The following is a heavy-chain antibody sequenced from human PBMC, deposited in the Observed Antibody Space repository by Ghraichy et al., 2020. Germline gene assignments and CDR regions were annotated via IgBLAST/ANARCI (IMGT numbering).Heavy chain of an antibody. J-gene: IGHJ4*02. D-gene: IGHD3-3*01. CDR1: GFTFSSYA. V-gene: IGHV3-23*01. Sequence: GSLRLSCAASGFTFSSYAMSWVRQAPGKGLEWVSAISGSGGSTYYADSVKGRFTISRDNSKNTLYLQMNSLRAEDTAVYYCAKDNGSRRPHVGEEWSPLFFDYWGQGTLVTVSS. CDR2: ISGSGGST. CDR3: AKDNGSRRPHVGEEWSPLFFDY.